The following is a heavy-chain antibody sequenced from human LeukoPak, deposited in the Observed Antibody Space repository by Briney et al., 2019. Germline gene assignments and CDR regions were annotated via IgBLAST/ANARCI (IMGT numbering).Heavy chain of an antibody. CDR3: AKGSYYYDTSGYFDS. D-gene: IGHD3-22*01. CDR2: TKGNGGST. J-gene: IGHJ4*01. CDR1: GFTFTDYA. V-gene: IGHV3-23*01. Sequence: GGSLRLSCAASGFTFTDYAMNWVRQAPGKGLEWVASTKGNGGSTNYTDSVKDRFTISRDSSKNTVYLQMHSLRADDTAVYYCAKGSYYYDTSGYFDSWGHGAPVTVSS.